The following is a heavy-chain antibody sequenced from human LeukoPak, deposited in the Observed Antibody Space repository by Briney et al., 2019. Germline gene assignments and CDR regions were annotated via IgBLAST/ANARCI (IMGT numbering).Heavy chain of an antibody. CDR2: IYHSGST. CDR1: GGSISSYY. J-gene: IGHJ5*02. CDR3: ARDLYNWNDDWFDP. Sequence: SSETLSLTCTVSGGSISSYYWSWIRQPPGKGLEWIGSIYHSGSTYYNPSLKSRVTISVDTFKNQFSLKLSSVTAADTAVYYCARDLYNWNDDWFDPWGQGTLVTVSS. V-gene: IGHV4-38-2*02. D-gene: IGHD1-1*01.